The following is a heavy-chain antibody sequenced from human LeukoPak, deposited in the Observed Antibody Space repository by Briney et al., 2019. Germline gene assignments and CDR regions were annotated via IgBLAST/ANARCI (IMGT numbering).Heavy chain of an antibody. Sequence: PGGSLRLSCAASGFTFSTYWMSWVRQAPGKGLEWVADIKQDGSEKYYVDSVKGRLTISRDNAKNSLYLQMNSLRAEDTAVYYCARVAYFYGSGSYGPGYNMDVWGKGTTVTVSS. J-gene: IGHJ6*03. CDR2: IKQDGSEK. CDR1: GFTFSTYW. D-gene: IGHD3-10*01. V-gene: IGHV3-7*01. CDR3: ARVAYFYGSGSYGPGYNMDV.